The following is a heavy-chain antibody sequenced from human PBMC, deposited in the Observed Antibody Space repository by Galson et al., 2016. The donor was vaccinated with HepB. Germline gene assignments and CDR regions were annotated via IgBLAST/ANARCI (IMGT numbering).Heavy chain of an antibody. CDR3: VRLRPRHSTTHFDY. V-gene: IGHV1-2*06. CDR2: INPDTGAT. J-gene: IGHJ4*02. D-gene: IGHD6-13*01. Sequence: SVKVSCKASGYTFTGFSVHWVRQAPGQGLEWMGRINPDTGATNYAQKFQGRVTLTRDTSINTVYMEMRRLGSDDTAVFYCVRLRPRHSTTHFDYWGQGTLVTVSS. CDR1: GYTFTGFS.